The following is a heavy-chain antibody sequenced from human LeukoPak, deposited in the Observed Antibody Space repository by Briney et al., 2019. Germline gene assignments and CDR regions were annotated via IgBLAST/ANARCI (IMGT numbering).Heavy chain of an antibody. J-gene: IGHJ1*01. V-gene: IGHV3-23*01. CDR3: ANLYYYERSGYHFLYFQG. CDR1: GFTFISSA. Sequence: PRGSLRLSFAVSGFTFISSAMSSVRQAPGKGLEWVSAISGRGGSTTYAACVKGRYTISRDNSSNPLYLQMNSLRAEDTAVYHCANLYYYERSGYHFLYFQGWGRGTLVTVSS. D-gene: IGHD3-22*01. CDR2: ISGRGGST.